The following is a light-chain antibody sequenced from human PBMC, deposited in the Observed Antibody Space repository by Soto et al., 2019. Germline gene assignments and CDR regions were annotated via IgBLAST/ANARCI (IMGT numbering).Light chain of an antibody. CDR3: QQYGTSPRT. CDR2: GVS. V-gene: IGKV3-20*01. Sequence: EIVLTQSPGTLSLTRGERATLSCRASQSVRSSYLAWYQQKLGQAPRLLIYGVSNRATGIPDRFSGSGSGTDFTLTIRRLESEDFAVYYCQQYGTSPRTFGQGTKVEIK. J-gene: IGKJ1*01. CDR1: QSVRSSY.